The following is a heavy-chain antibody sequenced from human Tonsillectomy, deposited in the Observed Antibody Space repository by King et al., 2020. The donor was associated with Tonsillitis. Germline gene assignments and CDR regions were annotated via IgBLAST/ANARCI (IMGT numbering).Heavy chain of an antibody. D-gene: IGHD3-3*01. J-gene: IGHJ6*04. Sequence: VQLVESGGGLIQPGGSLRLSCAASGFTFSSYAMNWVRRAPGKGLEWVSGISGSGGSTYYADSVEGRFAISRDNSKNTLYLQMNSLRAEDTAVYYCAKDRDFWSPHGMDVWGKGTTVTVSS. CDR3: AKDRDFWSPHGMDV. CDR1: GFTFSSYA. CDR2: ISGSGGST. V-gene: IGHV3-23*04.